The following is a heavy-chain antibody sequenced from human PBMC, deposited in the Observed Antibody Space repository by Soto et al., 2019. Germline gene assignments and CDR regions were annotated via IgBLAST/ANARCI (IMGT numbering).Heavy chain of an antibody. V-gene: IGHV3-30*19. Sequence: GGSLRLSCAASGFTFSSYGMHWVRQAPGKGLEGVAVISYDGSNKYYADSVKGRFTISRDNSKNTLYLQMNSLRAEDTAVYYCARDRVTIFGVAVYYYYGMDVWGQGTTVTVSS. CDR1: GFTFSSYG. CDR2: ISYDGSNK. D-gene: IGHD3-3*01. CDR3: ARDRVTIFGVAVYYYYGMDV. J-gene: IGHJ6*02.